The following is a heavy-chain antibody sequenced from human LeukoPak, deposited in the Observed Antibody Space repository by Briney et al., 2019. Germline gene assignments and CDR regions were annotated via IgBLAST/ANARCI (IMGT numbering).Heavy chain of an antibody. D-gene: IGHD2-2*01. J-gene: IGHJ6*02. CDR3: ARGPSTSGYYYYGMDV. CDR2: IYYSGST. V-gene: IGHV4-39*07. Sequence: KPSETLSLTCTVSGGSISSSSYYWGWIRQPPGKGLEWIGSIYYSGSTYYNPSLKSRVTMSVDTSKNQFSLKLSSVTAADTAVYYCARGPSTSGYYYYGMDVWGQGTTVTVSS. CDR1: GGSISSSSYY.